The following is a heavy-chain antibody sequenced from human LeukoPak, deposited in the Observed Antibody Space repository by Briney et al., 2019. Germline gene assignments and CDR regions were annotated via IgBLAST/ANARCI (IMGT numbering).Heavy chain of an antibody. Sequence: GGSLRLSCAASGFTFSDYYMSWIRQAPGKGLEWDSYISSSSSYTNYADSVKGRFTISRDNAKNSLYLQMNSLRAEDTAVYYCARGDDYGDYPFDYWGQGTLVTVSS. V-gene: IGHV3-11*05. CDR1: GFTFSDYY. CDR3: ARGDDYGDYPFDY. J-gene: IGHJ4*02. D-gene: IGHD4-17*01. CDR2: ISSSSSYT.